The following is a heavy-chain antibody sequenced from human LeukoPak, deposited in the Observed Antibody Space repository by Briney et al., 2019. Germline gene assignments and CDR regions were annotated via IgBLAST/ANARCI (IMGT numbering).Heavy chain of an antibody. D-gene: IGHD5-18*01. CDR1: GGSISSYY. V-gene: IGHV4-59*01. J-gene: IGHJ5*02. CDR3: ARGYTYANP. Sequence: PSETLSLTCTVSGGSISSYYWSWIRQPPGKGLEWIGNIYYSGSANYNPSLKSRATVSIDTSKNQFSLKLSSVTAADTAVYYCARGYTYANPWGQGTLVTVSS. CDR2: IYYSGSA.